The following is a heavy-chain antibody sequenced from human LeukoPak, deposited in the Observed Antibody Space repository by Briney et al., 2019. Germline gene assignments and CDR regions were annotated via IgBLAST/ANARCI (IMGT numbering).Heavy chain of an antibody. J-gene: IGHJ4*02. Sequence: SETLSLTCTVSSGSIIGYYWSWIRQPPGKGLEWIGYTYYSGTTNYNPSLKSRVTISVDTSKNQFSLRLTSVTAADTAVYYCARQNPAAAGQGLDYWGQGTLVTVSS. D-gene: IGHD6-13*01. CDR2: TYYSGTT. CDR1: SGSIIGYY. V-gene: IGHV4-59*08. CDR3: ARQNPAAAGQGLDY.